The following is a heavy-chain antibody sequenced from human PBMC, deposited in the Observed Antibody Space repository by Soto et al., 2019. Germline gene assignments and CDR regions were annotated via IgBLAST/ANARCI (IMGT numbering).Heavy chain of an antibody. D-gene: IGHD3-10*01. CDR3: ARYRVVRGVYHPRYSDY. J-gene: IGHJ4*02. Sequence: ASVKVSSKASGYTFTSYAMHWVRQSPGQRLEWMGWINAGNCNTKYSQKFQGRVTITRDTSASTAYMELSSLRSEDTAVYYCARYRVVRGVYHPRYSDYWGQGTLVTVSS. CDR1: GYTFTSYA. V-gene: IGHV1-3*01. CDR2: INAGNCNT.